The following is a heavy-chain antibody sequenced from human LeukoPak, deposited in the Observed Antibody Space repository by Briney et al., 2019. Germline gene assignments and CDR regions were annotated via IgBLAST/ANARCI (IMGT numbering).Heavy chain of an antibody. D-gene: IGHD6-19*01. CDR2: IYSGGST. J-gene: IGHJ4*02. Sequence: PGGSLRLSCAASGFTVSSNYMSWVRQAPGKGLEWVSIIYSGGSTYYADFVEGRFTISRDNSKNTLFLQMNNLRAEDTAVYYCARTGWGDPDYWGQGTLVTVSS. CDR1: GFTVSSNY. V-gene: IGHV3-66*01. CDR3: ARTGWGDPDY.